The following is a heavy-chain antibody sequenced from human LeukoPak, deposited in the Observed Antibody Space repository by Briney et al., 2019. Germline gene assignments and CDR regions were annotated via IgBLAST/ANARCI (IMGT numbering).Heavy chain of an antibody. J-gene: IGHJ4*02. CDR1: GITFSSYS. CDR3: ARDGVRGFTATTPFDY. Sequence: GGSLRLSCAASGITFSSYSMNWVRQAPGKGLEWVSSIGISSHNIYYADSVKGRFTISRDNAKNSLSLQMNSLRVEDTAVYYSARDGVRGFTATTPFDYWGPGTLVTVSS. CDR2: IGISSHNI. D-gene: IGHD4-17*01. V-gene: IGHV3-21*01.